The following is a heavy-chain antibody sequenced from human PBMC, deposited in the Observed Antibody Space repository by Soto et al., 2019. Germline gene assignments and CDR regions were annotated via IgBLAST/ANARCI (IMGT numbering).Heavy chain of an antibody. Sequence: EVQLVESGGGLVQPGGSLRLACAASGFTVSSYDMHWVRHVTGKGLEWVSTLGAGGDTYFPDSVKGRFTIFRENAKNSLYLQMNNLGAGDTAVYYCARGTMVRGTLDPGISGPLDYWGQGTLVAVSS. V-gene: IGHV3-13*01. D-gene: IGHD3-10*01. J-gene: IGHJ4*02. CDR3: ARGTMVRGTLDPGISGPLDY. CDR2: LGAGGDT. CDR1: GFTVSSYD.